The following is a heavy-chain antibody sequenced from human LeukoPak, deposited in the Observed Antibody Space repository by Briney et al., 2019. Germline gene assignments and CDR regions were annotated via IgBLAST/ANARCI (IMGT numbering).Heavy chain of an antibody. Sequence: PGGSLRLSCAASGFTFSSYGMHWVRQAPGKGLEWVAFIRYDGSNKYYADSVKGRFTTSRDNSKNTLYLQMNSLRAEDTAVYYCAKDLDFKAARVFDYWGQGTLVTVSS. V-gene: IGHV3-30*02. CDR1: GFTFSSYG. CDR2: IRYDGSNK. D-gene: IGHD6-6*01. J-gene: IGHJ4*02. CDR3: AKDLDFKAARVFDY.